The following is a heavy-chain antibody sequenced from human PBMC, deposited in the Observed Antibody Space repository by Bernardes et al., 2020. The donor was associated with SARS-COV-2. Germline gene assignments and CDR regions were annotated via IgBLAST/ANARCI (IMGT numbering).Heavy chain of an antibody. J-gene: IGHJ4*02. CDR2: ISHSGSS. CDR1: GGSLSDNY. Sequence: TLSLTCAVYGGSLSDNYWNWIRQPPGKGLEWVGEISHSGSSNYNPSLKSRATIFLDTSKNQISLTLTSVTTADTAVYYCARGIYDFWSGYLGYWGQGQMVTVSS. D-gene: IGHD3-3*01. CDR3: ARGIYDFWSGYLGY. V-gene: IGHV4-34*01.